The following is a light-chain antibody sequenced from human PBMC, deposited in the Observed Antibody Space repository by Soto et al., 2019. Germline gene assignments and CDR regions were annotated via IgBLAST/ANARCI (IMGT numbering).Light chain of an antibody. J-gene: IGKJ1*01. V-gene: IGKV1-5*03. Sequence: DIQMTHSPSPLSASVRDRVTITCRASQSISSWLAWYQQKPGKAPKLLIYKASTLESGVPSNFSGSGSGTEFSLTISSLQPEDFATYYCQQYNAYPWTFGQGTKVDIK. CDR3: QQYNAYPWT. CDR2: KAS. CDR1: QSISSW.